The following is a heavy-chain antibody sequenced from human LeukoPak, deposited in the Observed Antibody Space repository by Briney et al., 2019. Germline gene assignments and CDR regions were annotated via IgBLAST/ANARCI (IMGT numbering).Heavy chain of an antibody. CDR3: AKDDAVRDFSSKAFDI. D-gene: IGHD3-3*01. J-gene: IGHJ3*02. Sequence: GGSLRLSCAASGFTFSNAWMSWVRQAPGKGLEWVGRIKSKTDGGTTDYAAPVKGRFTISRDDTKNTLYLQMNSLKTEDTAVYYCAKDDAVRDFSSKAFDIWGQGTMVTVSS. V-gene: IGHV3-15*01. CDR1: GFTFSNAW. CDR2: IKSKTDGGTT.